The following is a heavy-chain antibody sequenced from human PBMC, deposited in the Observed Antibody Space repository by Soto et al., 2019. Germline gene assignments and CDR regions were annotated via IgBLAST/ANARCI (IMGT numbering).Heavy chain of an antibody. J-gene: IGHJ5*02. D-gene: IGHD6-13*01. CDR3: ARDPAAAASAWFDP. CDR1: GGTFSSYA. CDR2: IIPIFGTA. Sequence: SVEVSCRASGGTFSSYAISWVRQAPGQGLEWMGGIIPIFGTANYAQKFQGRVTITADESTSTAYMELSSLRSEDTAVYYCARDPAAAASAWFDPWGQGTLVTVSS. V-gene: IGHV1-69*13.